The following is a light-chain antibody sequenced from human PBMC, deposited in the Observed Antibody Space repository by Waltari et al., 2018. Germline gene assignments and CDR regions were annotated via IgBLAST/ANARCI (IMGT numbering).Light chain of an antibody. J-gene: IGLJ3*02. CDR1: TANIGSNT. V-gene: IGLV1-44*01. CDR3: AAWDDGLNGWV. CDR2: TNS. Sequence: QSVLTQPPSASGSPGQRVTISCSGSTANIGSNTVNWYQQIPGTAPKLLIYTNSPRPAGVPARFSGSKSGTSGSLAISGLQSEDEADYYCAAWDDGLNGWVFGGRTRVSVL.